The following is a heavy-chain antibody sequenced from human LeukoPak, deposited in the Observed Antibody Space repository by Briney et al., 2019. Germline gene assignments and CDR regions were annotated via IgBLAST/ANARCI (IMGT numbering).Heavy chain of an antibody. CDR2: INSEGSFT. CDR3: TRGFRNAFDL. J-gene: IGHJ3*01. V-gene: IGHV3-74*01. Sequence: PGGSLRLSCAASGFTFSSYWMHWVRQAPGKGLLWVSRINSEGSFTSYADSVKGRFTISRDNAKNTLYLQVNSLRVEDTAVYYCTRGFRNAFDLWGQGTMVTVSS. CDR1: GFTFSSYW.